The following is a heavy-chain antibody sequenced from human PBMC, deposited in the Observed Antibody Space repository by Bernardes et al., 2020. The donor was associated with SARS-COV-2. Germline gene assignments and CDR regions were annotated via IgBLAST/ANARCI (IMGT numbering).Heavy chain of an antibody. Sequence: SETLSLTCTVSGGSISSSSYYWGWIRQPPGKGLEWIGSISYSGSTYYNPSLKSRVTISVDTSKNQFSLKLSSVTAADTAVYYCARFNEDIVVVPAAQDDAFDIWGQGTMVTVSS. D-gene: IGHD2-2*01. V-gene: IGHV4-39*07. CDR3: ARFNEDIVVVPAAQDDAFDI. CDR1: GGSISSSSYY. J-gene: IGHJ3*02. CDR2: ISYSGST.